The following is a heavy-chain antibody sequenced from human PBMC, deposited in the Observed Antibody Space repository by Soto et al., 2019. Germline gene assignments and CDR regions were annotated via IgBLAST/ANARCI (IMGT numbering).Heavy chain of an antibody. D-gene: IGHD6-6*01. CDR1: GYSFTSYW. CDR3: ATAYSSSPNYYYYGMDV. CDR2: IYPGDSDT. Sequence: PGESLKISCKGSGYSFTSYWIGWVRQMPGKGLEWMGIIYPGDSDTRYSPSFQGQVTISADKSISTAYLQWSSLKASDTAMYYCATAYSSSPNYYYYGMDVWGQGTTVTV. V-gene: IGHV5-51*01. J-gene: IGHJ6*02.